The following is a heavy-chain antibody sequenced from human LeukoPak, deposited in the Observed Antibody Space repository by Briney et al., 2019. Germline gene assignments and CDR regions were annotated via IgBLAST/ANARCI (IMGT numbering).Heavy chain of an antibody. D-gene: IGHD6-13*01. CDR2: IYTSGST. CDR3: AREAYSSSPPDYYYYYGMDV. Sequence: SETLSLTCTVSGGSISSYYWSWIRQPAGKGLEWIGRIYTSGSTNYNPSLKSRVTMSVDTSKNQFSLKLSSVTAADTAVYYCAREAYSSSPPDYYYYYGMDVWGKGTTVTVSS. CDR1: GGSISSYY. J-gene: IGHJ6*04. V-gene: IGHV4-4*07.